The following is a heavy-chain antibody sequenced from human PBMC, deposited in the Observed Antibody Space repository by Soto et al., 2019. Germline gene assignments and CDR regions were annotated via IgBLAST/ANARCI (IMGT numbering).Heavy chain of an antibody. D-gene: IGHD2-15*01. J-gene: IGHJ4*02. V-gene: IGHV3-21*01. CDR2: FSSSSSYI. Sequence: EVQLVESGGGGVKPGGPLRLSCAASVFTHSSYRKNGVRQSPGKGREWVSSFSSSSSYIYYADSVKGRFTISRDNAKNSLYLQMNSLRAEDTAVYYCARDVGYCSGGSCYSTFLDYWGQGTLVTVSS. CDR1: VFTHSSYR. CDR3: ARDVGYCSGGSCYSTFLDY.